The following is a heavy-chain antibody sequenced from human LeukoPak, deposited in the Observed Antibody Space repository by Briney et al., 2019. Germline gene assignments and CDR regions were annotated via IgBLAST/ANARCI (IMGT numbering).Heavy chain of an antibody. CDR1: GFTFSSYA. CDR2: ISGSGGST. J-gene: IGHJ3*02. D-gene: IGHD3-22*01. CDR3: AKGPGYYDSSAGGGFDI. V-gene: IGHV3-23*01. Sequence: TGGSLRLSCAASGFTFSSYAMSWVRQAPGKGLEWVSAISGSGGSTYYADSVKGRFTISRDNSKNTLYLQMNSLRAEDTAVYYCAKGPGYYDSSAGGGFDIWGQGTMVTVSS.